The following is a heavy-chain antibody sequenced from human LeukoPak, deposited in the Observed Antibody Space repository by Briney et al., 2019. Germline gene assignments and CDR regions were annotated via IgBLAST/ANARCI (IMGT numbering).Heavy chain of an antibody. J-gene: IGHJ4*02. CDR1: GFTFSSDW. D-gene: IGHD4/OR15-4a*01. CDR2: INGGGGST. CDR3: AKIGANVGF. V-gene: IGHV3-23*01. Sequence: GGSLRLSCAVSGFTFSSDWMSWVRQAPGKGLDWVSSINGGGGSTYYADSVKGRFTISRDNSKNTLYLQMNSLRAEDTAVYYCAKIGANVGFWGQGTLVTVSS.